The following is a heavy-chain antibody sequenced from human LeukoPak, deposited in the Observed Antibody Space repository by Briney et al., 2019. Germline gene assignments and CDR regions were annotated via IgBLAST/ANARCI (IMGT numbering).Heavy chain of an antibody. CDR3: TRDQTPYY. CDR1: GFTFSSYA. Sequence: PGGSLRLSCAASGFTFSSYAMSWVRQAPGKGLEWVGFIRSKIYGGTPEYAASVKGRFTISRDDSKGIAYLQMNSLETEDTAVYYCTRDQTPYYWGQGTLVTVSS. J-gene: IGHJ4*02. CDR2: IRSKIYGGTP. V-gene: IGHV3-49*04.